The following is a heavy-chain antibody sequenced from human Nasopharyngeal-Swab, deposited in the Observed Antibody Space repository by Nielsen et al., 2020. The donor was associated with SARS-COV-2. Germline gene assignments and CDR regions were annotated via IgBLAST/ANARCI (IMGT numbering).Heavy chain of an antibody. V-gene: IGHV4-34*01. D-gene: IGHD6-13*01. Sequence: SETLSLTCAVYGGSFSGYYWSWIRQPPGKGLEWIGEINHSGSTNYNPSLKSRVTISVDTSKNQFSLKLNSVTAADTAVYYCARTAGYYYMDVWGKGTTVTVSS. J-gene: IGHJ6*03. CDR1: GGSFSGYY. CDR2: INHSGST. CDR3: ARTAGYYYMDV.